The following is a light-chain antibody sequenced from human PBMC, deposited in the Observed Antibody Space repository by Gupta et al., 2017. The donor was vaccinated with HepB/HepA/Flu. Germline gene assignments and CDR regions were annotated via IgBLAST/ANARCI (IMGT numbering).Light chain of an antibody. CDR3: QQSFSTPYT. CDR1: QSVATY. Sequence: DIQMTQSPPSLSASVGDRVTITCRAGQSVATYLHWYQQETGKAPKLLIYGASTLQSGVPPRFSGSGSGTDFTLTISSQQPEDFAIYYCQQSFSTPYTFGQGTKLEIK. J-gene: IGKJ2*01. V-gene: IGKV1-39*01. CDR2: GAS.